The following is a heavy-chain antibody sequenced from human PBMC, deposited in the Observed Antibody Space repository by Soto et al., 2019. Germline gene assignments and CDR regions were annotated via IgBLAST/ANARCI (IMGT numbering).Heavy chain of an antibody. CDR1: GAAINTYS. CDR3: ARDREAGYYFYYGMDV. Sequence: PSETLSLTCSVSGAAINTYSLTWIRQPAGKGLEWIGRIYTSASINYNPSLKGRVTLSVDTSTNQVSLRLASVTAADTAIYYCARDREAGYYFYYGMDVWGQGTTVTVSS. V-gene: IGHV4-4*07. D-gene: IGHD6-19*01. CDR2: IYTSASI. J-gene: IGHJ6*02.